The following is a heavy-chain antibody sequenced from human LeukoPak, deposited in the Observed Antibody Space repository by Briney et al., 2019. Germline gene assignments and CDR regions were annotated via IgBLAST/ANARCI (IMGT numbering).Heavy chain of an antibody. CDR3: AKAPEITMAHNWFDP. V-gene: IGHV3-9*01. CDR2: ISWNSGSI. D-gene: IGHD3-10*01. CDR1: GFTFDDYA. J-gene: IGHJ5*02. Sequence: PGGSLRLSCAASGFTFDDYAMPWVRQAPGKGLEWVSGISWNSGSIGYADSVKCRFTISRDNAKNSLYLQMNSLRAEDTALYYCAKAPEITMAHNWFDPWGQGTLVTVSS.